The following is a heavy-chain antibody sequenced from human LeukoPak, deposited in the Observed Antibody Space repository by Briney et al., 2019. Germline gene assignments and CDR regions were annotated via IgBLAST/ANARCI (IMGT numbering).Heavy chain of an antibody. Sequence: PGGSLRLSGAASGFTFSSYSINWVRQAPGKGLEWVSSISTGSSYIYYADSVKGRFTISRDNAKNSLYLQMNSLRAEDTAAFYCARDRSPIAADGMDVWGRGTTVTVSS. CDR3: ARDRSPIAADGMDV. CDR1: GFTFSSYS. D-gene: IGHD6-25*01. V-gene: IGHV3-21*01. J-gene: IGHJ6*02. CDR2: ISTGSSYI.